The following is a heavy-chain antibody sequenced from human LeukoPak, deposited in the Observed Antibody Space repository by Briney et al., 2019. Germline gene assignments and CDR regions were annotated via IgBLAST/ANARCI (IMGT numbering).Heavy chain of an antibody. D-gene: IGHD2-15*01. J-gene: IGHJ4*02. CDR3: ARDDGGQGDY. CDR2: SKNKANSYIT. V-gene: IGHV3-72*01. CDR1: GFTFSDHY. Sequence: GGSLRLSCAASGFTFSDHYMDWVRQAPGKGLEWVGRSKNKANSYITQYAAFVQGRFTISKDDSKNSLYLQINSLKTEDTAVYYCARDDGGQGDYWGQGTLVTVSS.